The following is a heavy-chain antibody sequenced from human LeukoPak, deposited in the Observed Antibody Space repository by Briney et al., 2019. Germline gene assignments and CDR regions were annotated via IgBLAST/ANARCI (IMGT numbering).Heavy chain of an antibody. CDR2: MNPNSGNT. D-gene: IGHD3-3*01. CDR3: ARGKDYGTIFGVVIAYYYYGMDV. CDR1: GYTFTSYD. Sequence: SVKVSCKASGYTFTSYDINWVRQATGQGLEWMGWMNPNSGNTGYAQKFQGRVTMTRNTSISTAYMELSSLRSEDTAVYYCARGKDYGTIFGVVIAYYYYGMDVWGQGATVTVSS. J-gene: IGHJ6*02. V-gene: IGHV1-8*01.